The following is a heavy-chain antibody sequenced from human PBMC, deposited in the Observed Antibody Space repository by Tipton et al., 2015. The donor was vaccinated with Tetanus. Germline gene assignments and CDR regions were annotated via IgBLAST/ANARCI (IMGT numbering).Heavy chain of an antibody. CDR2: IYYTGNT. CDR1: GPSISSSGYY. Sequence: TLSLTCNASGPSISSSGYYWGWFRQPPGQGLEWIGDIYYTGNTNYNPSLRSRITMSGDRPKTHFSLKLNSVTAADTAVYYCARLWGYYYDSSGYPDYWGQGTLVTVSS. J-gene: IGHJ4*02. D-gene: IGHD3-22*01. CDR3: ARLWGYYYDSSGYPDY. V-gene: IGHV4-39*01.